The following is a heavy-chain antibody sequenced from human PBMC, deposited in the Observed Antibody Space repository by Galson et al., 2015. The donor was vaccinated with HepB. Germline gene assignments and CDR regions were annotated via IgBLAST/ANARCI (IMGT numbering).Heavy chain of an antibody. V-gene: IGHV1-18*01. CDR2: ISTYNGKT. CDR1: GYTFTSFG. Sequence: SVKVSCKASGYTFTSFGISWMRQAPGQRLEWMGWISTYNGKTDYAQKFQGRVSMTTDKSTRTVYLDLRSLRSDGTAVYYCALRTGTLPYYFDYWGQGTQVTVSS. CDR3: ALRTGTLPYYFDY. J-gene: IGHJ4*02. D-gene: IGHD3-10*01.